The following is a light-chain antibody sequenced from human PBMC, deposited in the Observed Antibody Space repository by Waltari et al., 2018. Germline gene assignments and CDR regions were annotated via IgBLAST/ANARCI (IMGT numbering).Light chain of an antibody. CDR3: QQYDDWPLT. Sequence: EIVMRQSPATLSVSPGERATFSCRASQSISDNLAWYQQKPGQAPRLLIFRASTRATDIPARFSGSGSGTEFTLTISSLQSEDFAVYYCQQYDDWPLTFGPGTKVDF. V-gene: IGKV3-15*01. CDR2: RAS. J-gene: IGKJ3*01. CDR1: QSISDN.